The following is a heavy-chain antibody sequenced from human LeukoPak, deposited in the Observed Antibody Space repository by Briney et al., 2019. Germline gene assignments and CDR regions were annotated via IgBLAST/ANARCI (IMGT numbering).Heavy chain of an antibody. CDR2: IYSGGST. D-gene: IGHD3-3*01. V-gene: IGHV3-53*01. J-gene: IGHJ6*02. Sequence: PGGSLRLSCAASGFTVSSNYMSWVRQAPGKGLEWVSVIYSGGSTYYADSVKGRFTISRDNTKNTLYLQMNSLRAEDTAVYYCARVGIGDYDFWSGYYTPFYGMDVWGQGTTVTVSS. CDR1: GFTVSSNY. CDR3: ARVGIGDYDFWSGYYTPFYGMDV.